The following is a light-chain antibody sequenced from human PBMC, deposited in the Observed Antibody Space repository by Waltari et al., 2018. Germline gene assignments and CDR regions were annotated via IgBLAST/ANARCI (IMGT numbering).Light chain of an antibody. V-gene: IGLV2-14*03. CDR3: SSYSTSITPYV. J-gene: IGLJ1*01. CDR2: DVS. CDR1: SSDIGDYNH. Sequence: QSALTQPASVSGSPGQSITISCTGSSSDIGDYNHVSCYQQHPGKAPKPMIYDVSSRPSGVSNRFFGSKSGTTASLTVSGLQAEDEAVYFCSSYSTSITPYVFGAGTKVTVL.